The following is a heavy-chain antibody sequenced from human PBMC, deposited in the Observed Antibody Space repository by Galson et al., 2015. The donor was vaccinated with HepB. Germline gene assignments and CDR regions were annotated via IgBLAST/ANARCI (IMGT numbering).Heavy chain of an antibody. Sequence: SLRLSCAASGFTFSSYSMNWVRQAPGKGLEWVSSISSSSSYKYYADSVKGRFTISRDNAKNSLYLQMNSLRAEDTAVYYCALTDGSGSYYRRGYAFDIWGQGTMVTVSS. CDR2: ISSSSSYK. CDR1: GFTFSSYS. CDR3: ALTDGSGSYYRRGYAFDI. V-gene: IGHV3-21*01. J-gene: IGHJ3*02. D-gene: IGHD3-10*01.